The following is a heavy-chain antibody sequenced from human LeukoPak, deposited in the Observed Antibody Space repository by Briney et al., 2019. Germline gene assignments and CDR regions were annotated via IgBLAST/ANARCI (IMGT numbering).Heavy chain of an antibody. Sequence: GASVKVSCKASGYTFTSYGISWVRQAPGQGLEWMGWISAYNGNANYAQKLQGRVTMTTDTSTSTAYMELRSLRSDDTAVYYCARRPIVGATSWFGPWGQGTLVTVSS. CDR1: GYTFTSYG. CDR3: ARRPIVGATSWFGP. D-gene: IGHD1-26*01. J-gene: IGHJ5*02. V-gene: IGHV1-18*01. CDR2: ISAYNGNA.